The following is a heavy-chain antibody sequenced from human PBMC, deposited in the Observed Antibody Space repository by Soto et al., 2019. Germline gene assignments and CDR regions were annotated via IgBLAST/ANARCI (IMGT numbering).Heavy chain of an antibody. D-gene: IGHD1-20*01. CDR1: GFTFSSYW. CDR3: ARGLLTGPVFDY. J-gene: IGHJ4*02. V-gene: IGHV3-7*01. Sequence: GESLKISCAASGFTFSSYWMSWVRQAPGKGLEWVANIKQDGSEKYYVDSVKGRFTISRDNAKNSLYLQMNSLRAEDTAVYYCARGLLTGPVFDYWGQGTLVTVSS. CDR2: IKQDGSEK.